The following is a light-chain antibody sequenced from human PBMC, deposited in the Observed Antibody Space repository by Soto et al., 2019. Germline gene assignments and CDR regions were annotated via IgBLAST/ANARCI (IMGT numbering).Light chain of an antibody. CDR3: QQYSSWPLT. CDR1: QSVINDH. J-gene: IGKJ4*01. Sequence: EIVMTQSPATLSVSPGERATLSCRASQSVINDHLAWYQQKPGQAPRLLIYGVSTRATGIPARFSGSGSGTEFTLTISSLQSEDFAVYYCQQYSSWPLTFGGGTKVEIK. V-gene: IGKV3-15*01. CDR2: GVS.